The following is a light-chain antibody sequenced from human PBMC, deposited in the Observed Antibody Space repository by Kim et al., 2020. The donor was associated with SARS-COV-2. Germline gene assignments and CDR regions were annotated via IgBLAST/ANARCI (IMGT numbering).Light chain of an antibody. CDR2: DVN. J-gene: IGLJ1*01. V-gene: IGLV2-11*03. CDR3: SSYAGTYTFYV. Sequence: SVTISCTGTSSDVGSYDYVSWYQQHPGKAPKLLMYDVNKRPSGVPDRFSGSKSGSTASLTVSWLQAEDEADYYCSSYAGTYTFYVFGSGTKVTVL. CDR1: SSDVGSYDY.